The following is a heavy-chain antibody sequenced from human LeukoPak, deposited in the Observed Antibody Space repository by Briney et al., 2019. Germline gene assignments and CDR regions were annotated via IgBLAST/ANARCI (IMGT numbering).Heavy chain of an antibody. J-gene: IGHJ4*02. CDR2: ISWNSGSI. CDR1: GFTFDDYA. D-gene: IGHD2-15*01. CDR3: ALGAAPPYYFDY. Sequence: PGRSLRLSCAASGFTFDDYAMHWVRQAPGKGLEWVSGISWNSGSIGYADSVKGRFTISRDNAKNSLYLQMNSLRAEDTALYYCALGAAPPYYFDYWGQGTLVTVSS. V-gene: IGHV3-9*01.